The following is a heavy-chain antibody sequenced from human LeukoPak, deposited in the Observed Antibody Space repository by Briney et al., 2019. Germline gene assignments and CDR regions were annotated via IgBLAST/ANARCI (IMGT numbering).Heavy chain of an antibody. D-gene: IGHD6-19*01. CDR3: ARGAVAGDLDY. CDR2: MNPNSGNT. J-gene: IGHJ4*02. Sequence: ASVKVSCKASGYTFTSYDINWVRQATGQGLEWMGWMNPNSGNTNYAQKLQGRVTMTTDTSTSTAYMELRSLRSDDTAVCYCARGAVAGDLDYWGQGTLVTVSS. V-gene: IGHV1-8*01. CDR1: GYTFTSYD.